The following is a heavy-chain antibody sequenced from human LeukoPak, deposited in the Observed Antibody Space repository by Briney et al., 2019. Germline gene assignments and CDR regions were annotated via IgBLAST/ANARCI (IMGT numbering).Heavy chain of an antibody. Sequence: PGGSLRLSCAASGFTFSSYGMHWVRQAPGEGLEWVAVISYDGSNKYYADSVKGRFTISRDNSKNTLYLQMNSLRAEDTAVYYCARVLRYFDWSRDAFDIWGQGTMVTVSS. CDR3: ARVLRYFDWSRDAFDI. J-gene: IGHJ3*02. V-gene: IGHV3-30*03. D-gene: IGHD3-9*01. CDR2: ISYDGSNK. CDR1: GFTFSSYG.